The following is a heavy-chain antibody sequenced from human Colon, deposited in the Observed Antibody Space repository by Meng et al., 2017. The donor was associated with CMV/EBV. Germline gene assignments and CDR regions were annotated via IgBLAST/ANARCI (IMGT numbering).Heavy chain of an antibody. CDR2: ISGSGGST. D-gene: IGHD2-15*01. V-gene: IGHV3-23*01. J-gene: IGHJ4*02. CDR3: AKIRGIYCSGGSCYPDY. Sequence: GGSLRLSCAASGFTFSSYAMSWVRQAPGKGLEWVSAISGSGGSTSYADSVKGRFTISRDNSKNTLYLQMNSLRAEDTAVYYCAKIRGIYCSGGSCYPDYWGQGTLVTVSS. CDR1: GFTFSSYA.